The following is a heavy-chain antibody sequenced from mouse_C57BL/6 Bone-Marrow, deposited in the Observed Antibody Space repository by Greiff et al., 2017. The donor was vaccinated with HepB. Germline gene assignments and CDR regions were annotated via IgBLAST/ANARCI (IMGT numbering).Heavy chain of an antibody. V-gene: IGHV1-63*01. D-gene: IGHD2-4*01. CDR1: GYTFTNYW. J-gene: IGHJ3*01. Sequence: QVHVKQSGAELVRPGTSVKMSCKASGYTFTNYWIGWAKQRPGHGLEWIGDIYPGGGYTNYNEKFKGKATLTADKSSSTAYMQFSSLTSEDSAIYYCARSDDYTWFAYWGQGTLVTVSA. CDR2: IYPGGGYT. CDR3: ARSDDYTWFAY.